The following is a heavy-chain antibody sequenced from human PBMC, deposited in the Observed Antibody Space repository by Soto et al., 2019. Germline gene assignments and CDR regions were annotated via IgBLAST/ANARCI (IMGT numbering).Heavy chain of an antibody. J-gene: IGHJ4*02. V-gene: IGHV4-59*02. CDR1: GCSVSFYY. CDR3: ARGVGSSPPQY. D-gene: IGHD1-26*01. Sequence: SETLSLTCTISGCSVSFYYWSWIRQSTGQGLEWIGYIYASGSPYYNPSLRSRVTISADTSKNQISLKLTSPTAADTAVYYCARGVGSSPPQYWGRGTLVTVSS. CDR2: IYASGSP.